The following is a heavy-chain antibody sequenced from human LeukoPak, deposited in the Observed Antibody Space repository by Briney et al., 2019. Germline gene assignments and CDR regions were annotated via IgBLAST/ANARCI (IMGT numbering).Heavy chain of an antibody. J-gene: IGHJ4*02. V-gene: IGHV1-46*01. CDR3: ARDHYCSSTSSYEDY. Sequence: GASVKVSCKASGYTFTRYYMHWVRQAPGQGLEWMGIINPSGGSTSYAQKFQGRVTMTRDTSTSTVYMELSSLRSEDTAVYYCARDHYCSSTSSYEDYWGRGTLVTVSS. CDR2: INPSGGST. CDR1: GYTFTRYY. D-gene: IGHD2-2*01.